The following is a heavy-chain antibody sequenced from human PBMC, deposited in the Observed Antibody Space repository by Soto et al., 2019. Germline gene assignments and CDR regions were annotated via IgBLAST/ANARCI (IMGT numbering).Heavy chain of an antibody. Sequence: GGSLRLSCAASGFTFSSYAMHWVRQAPGKGLEWVAVISYDGSNKYYAYSVKGRFTISRDNSKNTLYLQMNSLRAEDTAVYYCASGEGGITMVRGVIPSLYYYYGMDVWGQGTTVTVSS. CDR1: GFTFSSYA. J-gene: IGHJ6*02. CDR2: ISYDGSNK. CDR3: ASGEGGITMVRGVIPSLYYYYGMDV. D-gene: IGHD3-10*01. V-gene: IGHV3-30-3*01.